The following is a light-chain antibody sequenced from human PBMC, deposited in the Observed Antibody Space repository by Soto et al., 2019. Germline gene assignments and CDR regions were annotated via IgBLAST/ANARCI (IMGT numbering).Light chain of an antibody. Sequence: SALTQPPSASGTPGQRVTISCSGSRSNIGSNTVNWYQQLPGTAPKLLIYSNNQRPSGVPDRFSGSKSGTSASLAISGLQSEDEADYYCAAWDDSLNGSYVFGTGTKVTVL. CDR3: AAWDDSLNGSYV. J-gene: IGLJ1*01. CDR1: RSNIGSNT. V-gene: IGLV1-44*01. CDR2: SNN.